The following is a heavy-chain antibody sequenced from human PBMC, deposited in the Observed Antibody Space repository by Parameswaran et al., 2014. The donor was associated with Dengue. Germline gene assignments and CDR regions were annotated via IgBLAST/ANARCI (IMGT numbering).Heavy chain of an antibody. CDR3: ARAKRLHDSLTGYYTGAIWDY. J-gene: IGHJ4*02. CDR2: ISDSSGAM. V-gene: IGHV3-11*01. D-gene: IGHD3-9*01. Sequence: RWIRQPPGKGLEWVSLISDSSGAMYYVDPVKGRFTVSRDNAKKLLFLQMNSLRADDTAVYYCARAKRLHDSLTGYYTGAIWDYWGPGTLVTVSS.